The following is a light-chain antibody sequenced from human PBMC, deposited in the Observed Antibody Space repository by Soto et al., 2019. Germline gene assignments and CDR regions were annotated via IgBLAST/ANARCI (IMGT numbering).Light chain of an antibody. V-gene: IGKV3-20*01. CDR2: AAS. CDR3: HQYGTSPQT. CDR1: QSVTSSY. J-gene: IGKJ1*01. Sequence: EIVLTQSPGTLSLSPGERATLSCRASQSVTSSYLAWYQQKPGQAPRLLIYAASSRASAIPDRFSGSGSGTDFTLTISRLEPEDFAVYYCHQYGTSPQTFGQGTKVDMK.